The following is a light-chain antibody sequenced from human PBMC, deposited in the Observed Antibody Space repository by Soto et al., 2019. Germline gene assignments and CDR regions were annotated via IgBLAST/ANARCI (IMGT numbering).Light chain of an antibody. J-gene: IGLJ2*01. CDR3: CSYAGSVV. CDR2: DVN. CDR1: SSDVGGYNY. Sequence: QSVLTQPASVSGSPGQSITISCTGTSSDVGGYNYVSWYQQHPGKAPKLMIYDVNNRPSGVSNRFSGSKSGNTASLTISGLQAEDEADYYCCSYAGSVVFGGGTKVTVL. V-gene: IGLV2-14*01.